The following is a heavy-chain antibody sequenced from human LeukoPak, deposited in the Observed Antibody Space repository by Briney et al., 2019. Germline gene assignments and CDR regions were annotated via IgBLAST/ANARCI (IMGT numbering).Heavy chain of an antibody. CDR1: GYTFTGYY. CDR2: INPNSGGT. J-gene: IGHJ4*02. D-gene: IGHD6-19*01. V-gene: IGHV1-2*02. Sequence: GASVKVSCKASGYTFTGYYMHWVRQAPGQGLEWMGWINPNSGGTNYAQKFQGRVTMTRDTSISTAYMELSRLRSDDTAVYHCARDRGEQWLYLVPRGYYFDYWGQGTLVTVSS. CDR3: ARDRGEQWLYLVPRGYYFDY.